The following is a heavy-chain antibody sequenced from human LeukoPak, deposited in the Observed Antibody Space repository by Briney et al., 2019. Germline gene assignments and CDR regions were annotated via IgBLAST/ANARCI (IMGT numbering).Heavy chain of an antibody. J-gene: IGHJ6*02. V-gene: IGHV1-8*01. D-gene: IGHD6-19*01. Sequence: GASVKVSCKASGYTFSSYDINWVRQATGQGLEWMGWMNPSTGNTGYAQKFQGRVTMTRDTSTSTAYMELSSLRSEDTAVYYCARAPQSSGWYYYGMDVWGQGTTVTVSS. CDR2: MNPSTGNT. CDR3: ARAPQSSGWYYYGMDV. CDR1: GYTFSSYD.